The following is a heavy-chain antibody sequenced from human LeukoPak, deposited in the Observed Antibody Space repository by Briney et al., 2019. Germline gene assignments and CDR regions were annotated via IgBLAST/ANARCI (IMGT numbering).Heavy chain of an antibody. CDR3: ASIVGATRGGDWFDP. V-gene: IGHV4-39*01. CDR2: IFYSGIT. CDR1: GGSMSNIYY. Sequence: SETLSLTCNVSGGSMSNIYYWGWIRQPPGKGLEWIGNIFYSGITYYNPSLKSRVTISVDTSKNQFSLKLSSVTAADTAVYYCASIVGATRGGDWFDPWGQGTLVTVSS. D-gene: IGHD1-26*01. J-gene: IGHJ5*02.